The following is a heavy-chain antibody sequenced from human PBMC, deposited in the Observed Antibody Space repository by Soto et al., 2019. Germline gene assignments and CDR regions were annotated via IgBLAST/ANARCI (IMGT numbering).Heavy chain of an antibody. D-gene: IGHD3-22*01. Sequence: EVQLLESGGGLVQPGGSLRLSCAASGFTFSSYAMSWVRQAPGKGLEWVSAISGSGGSTYYADSVKGRFTISRDNSKNTLYLQMNSLRAEETAVYYCAKDIYYYDSSGYYRPWYFDLWGRGTLVTVSS. J-gene: IGHJ2*01. V-gene: IGHV3-23*01. CDR3: AKDIYYYDSSGYYRPWYFDL. CDR2: ISGSGGST. CDR1: GFTFSSYA.